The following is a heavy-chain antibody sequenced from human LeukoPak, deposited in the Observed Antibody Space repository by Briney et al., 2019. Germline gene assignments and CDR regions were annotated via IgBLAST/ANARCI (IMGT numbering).Heavy chain of an antibody. J-gene: IGHJ3*02. CDR1: EFTFRSYE. Sequence: GGSLRLSCEASEFTFRSYEMNWVRQAPGKGLEWVSCISPSSYTIYYADSVKGRFTVSRDNAKNSLYLQMNSLRAEDTAVYYCARDPPRIAAAGTKAFDIWGQGTMVTVSP. CDR3: ARDPPRIAAAGTKAFDI. V-gene: IGHV3-48*03. CDR2: ISPSSYTI. D-gene: IGHD6-13*01.